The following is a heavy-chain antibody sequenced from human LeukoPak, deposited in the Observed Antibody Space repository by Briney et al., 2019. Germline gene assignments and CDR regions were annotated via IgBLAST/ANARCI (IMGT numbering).Heavy chain of an antibody. Sequence: GGSLRLSCAASGFTFSSYSMNWVRQAPGKGLEWVSSISFGSSYIYYAELVKGRFTISRDNAKNSLFLQMNSLRAEDTAVYYCARARGMATIIDYWGQGTLVTVSS. D-gene: IGHD5-24*01. CDR1: GFTFSSYS. J-gene: IGHJ4*02. CDR3: ARARGMATIIDY. V-gene: IGHV3-21*01. CDR2: ISFGSSYI.